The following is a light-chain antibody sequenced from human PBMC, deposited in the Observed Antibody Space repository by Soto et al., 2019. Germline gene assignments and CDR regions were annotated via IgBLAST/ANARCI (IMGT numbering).Light chain of an antibody. CDR3: CSYAGSYTYV. CDR2: DVN. Sequence: QAVLTQPRSVSGSPGQSVTISCTGTSSDVGDYNYVSWYQQHPGKAPKLMISDVNKRPSGVPDRFSGSKSGNTASLTISGLQAEDEADYYCCSYAGSYTYVFGAGTKLTVL. V-gene: IGLV2-11*01. J-gene: IGLJ1*01. CDR1: SSDVGDYNY.